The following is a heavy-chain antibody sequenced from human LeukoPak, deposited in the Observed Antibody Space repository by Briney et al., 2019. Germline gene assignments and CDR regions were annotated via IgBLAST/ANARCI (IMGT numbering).Heavy chain of an antibody. D-gene: IGHD3-10*01. CDR3: AREGRLPDAFDI. CDR1: GGSISSYY. Sequence: PSGTLSLTCTVSGGSISSYYWSWIRQPPGKGLEWIGYIYYSGSTNYNPSLKSRVTISVDTSKNQFSLKLSSVTAADTAVYYCAREGRLPDAFDIWGQGTMVTVSS. J-gene: IGHJ3*02. CDR2: IYYSGST. V-gene: IGHV4-59*01.